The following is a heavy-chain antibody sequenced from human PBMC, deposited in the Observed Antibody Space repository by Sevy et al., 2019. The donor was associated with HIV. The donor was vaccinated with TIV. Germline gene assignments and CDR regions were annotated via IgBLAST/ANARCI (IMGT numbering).Heavy chain of an antibody. CDR1: GGSISSGDYY. D-gene: IGHD3-9*01. CDR3: ARVNDILTGSYPYFDY. CDR2: IYYSWST. J-gene: IGHJ4*02. Sequence: SETLSLTCTVSGGSISSGDYYWSWIRQPPGKGLEWIGYIYYSWSTYYNPSLKSRVTISVDTSKNQFSLKLSSVTAADTAVYYCARVNDILTGSYPYFDYWGQGTLVTVSS. V-gene: IGHV4-30-4*01.